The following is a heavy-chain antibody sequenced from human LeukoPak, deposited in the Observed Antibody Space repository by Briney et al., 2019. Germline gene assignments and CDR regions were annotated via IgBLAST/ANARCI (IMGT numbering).Heavy chain of an antibody. J-gene: IGHJ5*01. Sequence: GGSLRLSRAASGFTFSTYWMTWVRQAPGKGLEWVASIKQDGSEKYFVDSVKGRFTISRDNAKQSVYLQMNSLRAEDTAVYYCASSIRTDSWGQGTLVTVSS. V-gene: IGHV3-7*01. CDR1: GFTFSTYW. CDR2: IKQDGSEK. D-gene: IGHD1-20*01. CDR3: ASSIRTDS.